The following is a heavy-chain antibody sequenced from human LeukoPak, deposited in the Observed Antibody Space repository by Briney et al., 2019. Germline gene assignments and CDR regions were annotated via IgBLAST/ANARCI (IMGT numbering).Heavy chain of an antibody. V-gene: IGHV3-53*01. D-gene: IGHD4-17*01. CDR3: ARSPRTTVATYTWHYYYGMDV. CDR1: GFTVSSNY. CDR2: IYSGGST. J-gene: IGHJ6*02. Sequence: GGSLRLSCAASGFTVSSNYMSWVRQAPGKGLEWVSVIYSGGSTYYADSVKGRFTISRDNSKNTLYLQMNSLRAEDTAVYYCARSPRTTVATYTWHYYYGMDVWGQGTTVTVSS.